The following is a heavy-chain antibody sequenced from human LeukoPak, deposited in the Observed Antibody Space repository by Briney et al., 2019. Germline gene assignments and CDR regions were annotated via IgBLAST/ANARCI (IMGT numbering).Heavy chain of an antibody. CDR3: AIPYKNDNSGYPDAFDL. V-gene: IGHV5-51*01. CDR1: GYSFTSYW. D-gene: IGHD3-22*01. J-gene: IGHJ3*01. Sequence: GESLKISCKGSGYSFTSYWIGWVRQMPGKGLEWMGIIYPGDSDTRYSPSFQGQVTISADKSTSTAYVQWSSLKASDTAMYYCAIPYKNDNSGYPDAFDLWGQGTMVTVSS. CDR2: IYPGDSDT.